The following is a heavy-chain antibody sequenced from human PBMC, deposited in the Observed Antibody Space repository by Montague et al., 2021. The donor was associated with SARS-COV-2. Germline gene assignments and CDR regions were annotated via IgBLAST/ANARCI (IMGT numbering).Heavy chain of an antibody. V-gene: IGHV3-48*03. D-gene: IGHD2-21*01. CDR1: GFIFSSYE. Sequence: SLRLSCEASGFIFSSYEMNWVRQAPGEGLEWISYISSSGGGSTKHYTYSVKGRFTISRDNAKNSLYLQMNSLRVEDTAIYYCARDRDWDDWCGMDVWGQGTTVTVSS. CDR2: ISSSGGGSTK. CDR3: ARDRDWDDWCGMDV. J-gene: IGHJ6*02.